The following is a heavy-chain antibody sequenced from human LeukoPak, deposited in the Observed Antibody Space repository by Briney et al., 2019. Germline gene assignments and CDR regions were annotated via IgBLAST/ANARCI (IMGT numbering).Heavy chain of an antibody. CDR3: ARDPGELRAFDI. J-gene: IGHJ3*02. CDR2: IYYSGST. V-gene: IGHV4-39*07. D-gene: IGHD1-26*01. CDR1: GGSISSSSYY. Sequence: SETLPLTCTVSGGSISSSSYYWGWIRQPPGKGLEWIGSIYYSGSTYYNPSLKSRVTISVDTSKNQFSLKLSSVTAADTAVYYCARDPGELRAFDIWGQGTMVTVSS.